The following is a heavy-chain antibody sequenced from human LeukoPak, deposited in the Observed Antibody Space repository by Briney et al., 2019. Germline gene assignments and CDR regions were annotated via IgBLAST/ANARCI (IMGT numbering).Heavy chain of an antibody. V-gene: IGHV3-7*01. CDR3: ARDSGSYSPPNSGGNSYGMDV. CDR1: GFTFSSYW. CDR2: IKQDGSEK. D-gene: IGHD1-26*01. J-gene: IGHJ6*02. Sequence: PGGSLRLSCAASGFTFSSYWMSWVRQAPGKGLEWVANIKQDGSEKYYVDSVKGRFTISRDNAKNSLYLQMNSLRAEDTAVYYCARDSGSYSPPNSGGNSYGMDVWGQGTTVTVSS.